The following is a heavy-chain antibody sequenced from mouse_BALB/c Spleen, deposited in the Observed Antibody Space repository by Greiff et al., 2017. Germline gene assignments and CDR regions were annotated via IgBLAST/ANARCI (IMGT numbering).Heavy chain of an antibody. V-gene: IGHV3-1*02. D-gene: IGHD2-4*01. CDR3: ANGDMIPWFAY. CDR1: GYSITSGYS. J-gene: IGHJ3*01. CDR2: IHYSGST. Sequence: VQLQQSGPDLVKPSQSLSLTCTVTGYSITSGYSWNWIRQFPGNKLEWMGYIHYSGSTNYNPSLKSRISITRDTSKNQFFLQLNSVTTEDTATYYCANGDMIPWFAYWGQGTLVTVSA.